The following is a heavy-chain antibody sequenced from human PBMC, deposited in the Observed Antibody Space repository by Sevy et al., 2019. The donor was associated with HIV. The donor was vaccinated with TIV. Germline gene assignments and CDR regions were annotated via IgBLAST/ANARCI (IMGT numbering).Heavy chain of an antibody. CDR3: TGDRIDGSGSYSADY. J-gene: IGHJ4*02. V-gene: IGHV3-49*03. CDR2: IRSNAYGGTK. CDR1: GFTFGDYA. D-gene: IGHD3-10*01. Sequence: GGSLRLSCTASGFTFGDYAMSWFRQAPGKGLEWVGFIRSNAYGGTKEYAESVKGRFTISRDHSKSFAKLQMNSLKTEDTAVYYCTGDRIDGSGSYSADYWGQGTLVTVSS.